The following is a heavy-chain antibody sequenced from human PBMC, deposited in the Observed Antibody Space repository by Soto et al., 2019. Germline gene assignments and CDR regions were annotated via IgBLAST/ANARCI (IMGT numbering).Heavy chain of an antibody. CDR2: IYYSGST. CDR3: ARHGVTSYNWFDP. V-gene: IGHV4-59*08. Sequence: SETLSLTCTVSGGSISSYYWSWIRQPPGKGLEWIGYIYYSGSTNYNPSLKSRVTISVDTSKNQFSLKLSSVTAADTAVYYCARHGVTSYNWFDPWGQGTLVTVSS. CDR1: GGSISSYY. J-gene: IGHJ5*02. D-gene: IGHD4-17*01.